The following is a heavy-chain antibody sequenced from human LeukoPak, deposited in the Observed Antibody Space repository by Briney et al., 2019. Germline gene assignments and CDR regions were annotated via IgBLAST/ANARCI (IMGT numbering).Heavy chain of an antibody. CDR3: AREWYSSSRRGLDY. V-gene: IGHV1-8*03. CDR1: GYTFTSYG. D-gene: IGHD6-13*01. J-gene: IGHJ4*02. Sequence: ASVKVSCKASGYTFTSYGINWVRQATGQGLEWMAWMNPNSGYTGYAQKFQGRVTLTRDTSITTAFMELRSLRSDDTAVYYCAREWYSSSRRGLDYWGQGTLVTVSS. CDR2: MNPNSGYT.